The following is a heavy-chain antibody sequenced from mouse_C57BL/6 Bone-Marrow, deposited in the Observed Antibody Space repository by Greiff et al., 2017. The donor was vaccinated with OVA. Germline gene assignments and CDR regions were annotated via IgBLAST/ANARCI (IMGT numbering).Heavy chain of an antibody. CDR2: INPSTGGT. Sequence: VQLQQSGPELVKPGASVKISCKASGYSFTGYYMNWVKQSPEKSLEWIGEINPSTGGTTYNQKFKAKATLTVDKSSSTAYMQRKSLTSEDSAVYYCASPTVVASPSYYAMDYWGQGTSVTVSS. CDR3: ASPTVVASPSYYAMDY. J-gene: IGHJ4*01. CDR1: GYSFTGYY. D-gene: IGHD1-1*01. V-gene: IGHV1-42*01.